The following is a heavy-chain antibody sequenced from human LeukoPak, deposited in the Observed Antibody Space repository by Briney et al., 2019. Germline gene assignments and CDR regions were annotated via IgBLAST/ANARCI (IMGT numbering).Heavy chain of an antibody. CDR3: ARAPLTTATSDYFDL. J-gene: IGHJ4*02. V-gene: IGHV4-30-4*01. D-gene: IGHD4-17*01. CDR1: GGFISTNDYF. CDR2: IHYSGIT. Sequence: PSQTLSLTCTVSGGFISTNDYFWSWIRQSPEKGLEWIGYIHYSGITKSNPSLESRLTLSVDTSKNQLSLRLTSVTAADTAVYYCARAPLTTATSDYFDLWGLGTLVTISS.